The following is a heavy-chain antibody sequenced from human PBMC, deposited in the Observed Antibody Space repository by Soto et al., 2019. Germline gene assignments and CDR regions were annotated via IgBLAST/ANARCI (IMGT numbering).Heavy chain of an antibody. D-gene: IGHD3-16*02. J-gene: IGHJ4*02. CDR3: AKDQGGSYRYSYFDY. CDR1: GFTFDDYA. V-gene: IGHV3-9*01. CDR2: ISWNSGSI. Sequence: GGSLRLSCAASGFTFDDYAMHWVRQAPGKGLEWVSGISWNSGSIGYADSVKGRFTISRDNAKNSLYLQMNSLRAEDTALYYCAKDQGGSYRYSYFDYWGQGTLVTVSS.